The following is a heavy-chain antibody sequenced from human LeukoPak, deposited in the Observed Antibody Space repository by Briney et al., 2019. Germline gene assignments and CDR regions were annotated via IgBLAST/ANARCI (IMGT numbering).Heavy chain of an antibody. CDR2: IKQDGSEK. Sequence: GGSLRLSCAASGFTLSSYWMSWVRQAPGKALEWVANIKQDGSEKYYVDSVKGRFTISRDNAKNSLYLQMNSLRAEDTAVYYCASGRFVEWLSSPLDYWGQGTLVTVSS. J-gene: IGHJ4*02. CDR1: GFTLSSYW. D-gene: IGHD3-3*01. CDR3: ASGRFVEWLSSPLDY. V-gene: IGHV3-7*01.